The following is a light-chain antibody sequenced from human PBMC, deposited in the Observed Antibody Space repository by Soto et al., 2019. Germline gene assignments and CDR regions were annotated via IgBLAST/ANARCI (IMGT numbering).Light chain of an antibody. Sequence: DIQMTQSPSTLSASVGERVTITCRASPSVSNWLAWYQQKPGKAPKLLIYDVSSLESGVQSRFSGSGSGTEFILTISSLQPDDFATYYCQQYDSYSWTFDQGTKVEMK. J-gene: IGKJ1*01. CDR1: PSVSNW. CDR2: DVS. CDR3: QQYDSYSWT. V-gene: IGKV1-5*01.